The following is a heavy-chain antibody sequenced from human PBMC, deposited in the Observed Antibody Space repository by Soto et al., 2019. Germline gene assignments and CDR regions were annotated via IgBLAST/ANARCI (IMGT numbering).Heavy chain of an antibody. Sequence: QVQLVESGGGVVQPGRSLRLSCAASGFTFSSYGMHWVRQAPGKGLEWVAVIAYDGSNKYYADSVKGRCTISRDNSKTPLYLQFNSLRAQDTAVYHCANDLLSSGAGGLECYDPWCQGSMVTVSS. V-gene: IGHV3-30*18. J-gene: IGHJ5*02. CDR3: ANDLLSSGAGGLECYDP. D-gene: IGHD6-19*01. CDR2: IAYDGSNK. CDR1: GFTFSSYG.